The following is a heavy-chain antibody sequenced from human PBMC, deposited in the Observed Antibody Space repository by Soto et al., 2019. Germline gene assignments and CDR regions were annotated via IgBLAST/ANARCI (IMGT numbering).Heavy chain of an antibody. CDR2: INHSGST. D-gene: IGHD3-3*01. CDR1: GGSFSGYY. CDR3: ARARFDSWSRIYYGLDV. Sequence: SETMSLTCAVYGGSFSGYYWTWLRQPPGKGLEWIGEINHSGSTDYNPALKSRVTMSVDTSKNQFSLRVSSVTAADTAVYYCARARFDSWSRIYYGLDVWRQGTTVTVSS. V-gene: IGHV4-34*01. J-gene: IGHJ6*02.